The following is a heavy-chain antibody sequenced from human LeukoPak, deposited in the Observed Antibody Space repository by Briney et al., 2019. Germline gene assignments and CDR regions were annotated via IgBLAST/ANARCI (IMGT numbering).Heavy chain of an antibody. V-gene: IGHV3-73*01. CDR1: GFSFSGSG. J-gene: IGHJ4*02. CDR3: TRPTMGY. Sequence: GGSLRLSCAGSGFSFSGSGMHWVRQASGKGLEWVGRISSTYATEYAASVKGRFTISRGDSQNTVYLHMSSLKTEDTAIYYCTRPTMGYWGQGTLVTVSS. CDR2: ISSTYAT. D-gene: IGHD3-3*01.